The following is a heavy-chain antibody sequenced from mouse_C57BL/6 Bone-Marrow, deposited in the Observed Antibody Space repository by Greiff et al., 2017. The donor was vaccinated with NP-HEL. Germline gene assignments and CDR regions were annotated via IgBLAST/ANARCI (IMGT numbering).Heavy chain of an antibody. CDR1: GYTFTSYW. V-gene: IGHV1-59*01. CDR2: IDPSDSYT. Sequence: QVQLQQPGAELVRPGTSVKLSCKASGYTFTSYWMHWVKQRPGQGLEWIGVIDPSDSYTNYNQKFKGKATLTVDTSSSTAYMQLSSLTSEDSAVYYCATYYYGSRLFTYWGQGTTLTVSS. CDR3: ATYYYGSRLFTY. J-gene: IGHJ2*01. D-gene: IGHD1-1*01.